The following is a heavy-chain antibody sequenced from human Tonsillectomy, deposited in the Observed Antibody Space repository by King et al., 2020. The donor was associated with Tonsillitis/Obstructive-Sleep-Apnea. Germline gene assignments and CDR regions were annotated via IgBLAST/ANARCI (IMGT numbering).Heavy chain of an antibody. CDR1: GFTFSNYG. CDR3: ARARVLKGGLDT. CDR2: IWYDGSNK. J-gene: IGHJ5*02. Sequence: VQLVESGGGVVQPGRSLRLSCEASGFTFSNYGMHWVRQAPGKGLEWVALIWYDGSNKYYADSVKGRFTISRDNSKNTLYLQMKSLRAEDTAVYYCARARVLKGGLDTWGQGTLVTVAS. V-gene: IGHV3-33*01. D-gene: IGHD2-8*01.